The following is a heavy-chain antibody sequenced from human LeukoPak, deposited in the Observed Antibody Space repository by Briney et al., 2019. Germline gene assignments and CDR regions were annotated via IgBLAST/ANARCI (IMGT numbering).Heavy chain of an antibody. CDR1: GGSFSGYY. CDR3: ARVGATTRNAFDI. CDR2: INHSGST. Sequence: SETLSLTCAVYGGSFSGYYWSWIRQPPGKGLEWIGEINHSGSTNYNPSLKRRVTISVDTSKNQFSLKLSSVTAADTAVYYCARVGATTRNAFDIWGQGTMVTVSS. V-gene: IGHV4-34*01. D-gene: IGHD1-26*01. J-gene: IGHJ3*02.